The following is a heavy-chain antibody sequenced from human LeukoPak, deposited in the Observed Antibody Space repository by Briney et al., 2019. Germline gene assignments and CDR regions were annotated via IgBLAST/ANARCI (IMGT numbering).Heavy chain of an antibody. Sequence: SETLSLTCTVSGGSTSSYYWSWIRQPPGKGLEWIGYIYYSGSTNYNPSLKSRVTISIDTSKNQFSLKLSSVTAADTAVYYCARLPNYYGSGSYLPWGQGTLVTVSS. D-gene: IGHD3-10*01. CDR3: ARLPNYYGSGSYLP. CDR1: GGSTSSYY. J-gene: IGHJ5*02. V-gene: IGHV4-59*12. CDR2: IYYSGST.